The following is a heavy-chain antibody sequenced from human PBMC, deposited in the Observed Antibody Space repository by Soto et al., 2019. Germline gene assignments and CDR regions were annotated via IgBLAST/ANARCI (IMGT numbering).Heavy chain of an antibody. CDR1: GGSIISHY. V-gene: IGHV4-59*11. CDR2: IYYSGST. J-gene: IGHJ4*02. CDR3: ARDSRLGFTDY. D-gene: IGHD3-16*01. Sequence: SQTLSLTCSVSGGSIISHYWSRIRQPPGKGLEWIGYIYYSGSTNYNPSLKSRVTISVDTSKNQFSLKLSSVTAADTAVYYCARDSRLGFTDYWGQGTLVTGSS.